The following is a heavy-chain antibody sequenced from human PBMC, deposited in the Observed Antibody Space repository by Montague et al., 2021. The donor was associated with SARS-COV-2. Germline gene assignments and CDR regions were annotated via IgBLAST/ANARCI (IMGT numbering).Heavy chain of an antibody. CDR1: GYTFTNYA. V-gene: IGHV1-18*01. D-gene: IGHD6-19*01. CDR2: VNTYNGDT. J-gene: IGHJ3*02. CDR3: ARVRDIAVFDAFDI. Sequence: SVKISCTASGYTFTNYAISWVRQAPGQGLEWMGWVNTYNGDTNYAQKLXGRVTMTTDTSTSTACMELRSLRSDDTAVYYCARVRDIAVFDAFDIWGQGTMVTVSS.